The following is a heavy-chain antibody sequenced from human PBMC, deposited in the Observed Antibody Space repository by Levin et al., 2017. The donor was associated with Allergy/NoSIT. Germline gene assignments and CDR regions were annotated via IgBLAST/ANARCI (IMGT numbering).Heavy chain of an antibody. J-gene: IGHJ4*02. D-gene: IGHD5-12*01. CDR3: AKDRGYSGYDARFDY. CDR2: ISWNSGSI. CDR1: GFTFDDYA. Sequence: GGSLRLSCAASGFTFDDYAMHWVRQAPGKGLEWVSGISWNSGSIGYADSVKGRFTISRDNAKNSLYLQMNSLRAEDTALYYCAKDRGYSGYDARFDYWGQGTLVTVSS. V-gene: IGHV3-9*01.